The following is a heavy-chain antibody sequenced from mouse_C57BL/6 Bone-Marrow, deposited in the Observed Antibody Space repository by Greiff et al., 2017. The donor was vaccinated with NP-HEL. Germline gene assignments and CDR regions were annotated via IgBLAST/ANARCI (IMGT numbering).Heavy chain of an antibody. J-gene: IGHJ4*01. CDR3: AKHYYGSRDAMDY. Sequence: VKLQQSGAELVKPGASVKLSCKASGYTFTSYWMHWVKQRPGQGLEWIGMIHPNSGSTNYNEKFKSKATLTVDKSASTAYMQLSSLTSEDSAVYYCAKHYYGSRDAMDYWGQGTSVTVSS. D-gene: IGHD1-1*01. CDR1: GYTFTSYW. CDR2: IHPNSGST. V-gene: IGHV1-64*01.